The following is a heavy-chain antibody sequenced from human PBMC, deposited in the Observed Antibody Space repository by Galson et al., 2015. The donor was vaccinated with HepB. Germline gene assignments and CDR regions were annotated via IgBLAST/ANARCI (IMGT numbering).Heavy chain of an antibody. Sequence: SLRLSCAASGLSFSSYAMSWVRQAPGKGLEWVSAITGSDATTYYADSVKGRFTISRDSSKNTLYLQMNSLRAEDTAIYYCAKDTHSGSYLPGFDSWGQGTLVTVSS. CDR3: AKDTHSGSYLPGFDS. CDR2: ITGSDATT. D-gene: IGHD1-26*01. J-gene: IGHJ4*02. CDR1: GLSFSSYA. V-gene: IGHV3-23*01.